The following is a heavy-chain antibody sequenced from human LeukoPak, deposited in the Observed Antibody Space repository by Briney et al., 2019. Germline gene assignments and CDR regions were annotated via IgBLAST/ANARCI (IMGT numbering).Heavy chain of an antibody. V-gene: IGHV1-2*02. D-gene: IGHD4-11*01. Sequence: ASVKVSCKASGYTFTSYYIHWVRQAPGQGLEWMGWINPNSGDTNYAQKFQGRVTMTRDTSISTVYMELSRLRSDDTAVYYCARGGGTDYTKGEWNWGQGTLVTVSS. CDR1: GYTFTSYY. CDR2: INPNSGDT. J-gene: IGHJ4*02. CDR3: ARGGGTDYTKGEWN.